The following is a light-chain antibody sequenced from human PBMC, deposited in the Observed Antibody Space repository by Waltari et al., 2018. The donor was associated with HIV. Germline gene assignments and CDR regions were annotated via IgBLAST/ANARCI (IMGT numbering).Light chain of an antibody. Sequence: SYELTQPPSVSVSPGQTARITCSGDALPKQYAFWYQQKAGQAPVVVIYKDSERPSGIPERFSGSSSGTTVTLTISGVQAEDEADYYCQSADSSGTWVFGGGTKLTVL. CDR1: ALPKQY. J-gene: IGLJ3*02. V-gene: IGLV3-25*03. CDR3: QSADSSGTWV. CDR2: KDS.